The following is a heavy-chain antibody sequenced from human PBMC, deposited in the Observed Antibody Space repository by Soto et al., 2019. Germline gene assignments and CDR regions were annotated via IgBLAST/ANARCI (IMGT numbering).Heavy chain of an antibody. CDR1: RYTFTSYD. V-gene: IGHV1-69*04. J-gene: IGHJ3*02. CDR2: IIPILGIA. CDR3: ARQYCSSTSCYNGAFDI. D-gene: IGHD2-2*02. Sequence: SVKVSFKASRYTFTSYDISWVRQAPGQGLEWMGRIIPILGIANYAQKFQGRVTITADKSTSTAYMELSSLRSEDTAVYYCARQYCSSTSCYNGAFDIWGQGTMVTVSS.